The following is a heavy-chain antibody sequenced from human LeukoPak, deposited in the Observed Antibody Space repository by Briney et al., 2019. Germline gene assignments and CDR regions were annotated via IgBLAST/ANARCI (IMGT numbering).Heavy chain of an antibody. V-gene: IGHV3-7*01. CDR2: IKQDGSEK. J-gene: IGHJ6*03. CDR1: GFTFSSYW. CDR3: ARGSGYEYYYYYMDV. D-gene: IGHD5-12*01. Sequence: GGSLRLSCAASGFTFSSYWMSWVRQAPGKGLEWVANIKQDGSEKYYVDSVKGRFTISRGNAKNSLYLQMNSLRAEDTAVYYCARGSGYEYYYYYMDVWGKGTTVTVSS.